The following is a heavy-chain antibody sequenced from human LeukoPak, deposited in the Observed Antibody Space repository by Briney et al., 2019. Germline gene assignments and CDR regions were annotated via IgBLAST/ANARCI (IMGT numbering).Heavy chain of an antibody. D-gene: IGHD3-16*02. CDR3: ARGAMMITFGGVIVPRYSWFDP. Sequence: PSQTLSLTCTVPGGSISSGGYYWSWIRQHPGKGLEWIGYIYYSGSTYYNPSLKSRVTISVDTSKNQFSLKLSSVTAADTAVYYCARGAMMITFGGVIVPRYSWFDPWGQGTLVTVSS. CDR1: GGSISSGGYY. J-gene: IGHJ5*02. CDR2: IYYSGST. V-gene: IGHV4-31*03.